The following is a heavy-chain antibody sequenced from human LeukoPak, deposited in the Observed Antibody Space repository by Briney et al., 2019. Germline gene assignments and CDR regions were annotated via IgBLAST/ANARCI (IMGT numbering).Heavy chain of an antibody. V-gene: IGHV3-23*01. Sequence: GRSLRLSCAASGFTFSSYAMSWVRQAPGKGLEWVSAISGSGGSTYYADSVKGRFTISRDNSKNTLYLQMNSLRAEDTAVYYCAKPPGGPRYSGSPIDYWGQGTLVTVSS. J-gene: IGHJ4*02. CDR1: GFTFSSYA. D-gene: IGHD1-26*01. CDR3: AKPPGGPRYSGSPIDY. CDR2: ISGSGGST.